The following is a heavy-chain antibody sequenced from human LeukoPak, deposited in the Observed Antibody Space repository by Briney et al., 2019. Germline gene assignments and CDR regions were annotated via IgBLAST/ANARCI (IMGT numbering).Heavy chain of an antibody. J-gene: IGHJ5*01. CDR1: GFTFDKYW. V-gene: IGHV3-7*03. D-gene: IGHD1-26*01. Sequence: GGSLRLSCAASGFTFDKYWMSWVRQTPGKGLEWVANIKQDGSEKYYLDSVKGRFTISRDNARRSLHLQMTFLGTEDTAVYYCARDKEEGATKFDSWGQGTLVTVSS. CDR2: IKQDGSEK. CDR3: ARDKEEGATKFDS.